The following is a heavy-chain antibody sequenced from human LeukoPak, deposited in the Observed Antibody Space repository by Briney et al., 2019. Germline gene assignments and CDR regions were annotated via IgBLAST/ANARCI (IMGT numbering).Heavy chain of an antibody. J-gene: IGHJ5*02. CDR1: GGSISSGDYY. CDR3: ARGDGSGSRSWFDP. Sequence: SQTLSLTCTVSGGSISSGDYYWSWIHQPPGKGLEWIGYIYYSGSTYYNPSLKSRVTISVDTSKNQFSLKLSSVTAADTAVYYCARGDGSGSRSWFDPWGQGTLVTVSS. CDR2: IYYSGST. D-gene: IGHD3-10*01. V-gene: IGHV4-30-4*01.